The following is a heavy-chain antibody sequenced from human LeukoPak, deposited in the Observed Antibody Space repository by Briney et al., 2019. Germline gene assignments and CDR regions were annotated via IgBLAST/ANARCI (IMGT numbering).Heavy chain of an antibody. CDR2: INHSGST. CDR1: GGSFSGYY. V-gene: IGHV4-34*01. J-gene: IGHJ4*02. Sequence: SETLSLTCAVYGGSFSGYYWSWIRQPPGKGLEWIGEINHSGSTNYNPSLKSRVTISVDTSKNQFSLKLSSVPAADTAVYYCARRSGYCSSTSCYTASYYFDYWGQGTLVTVSS. D-gene: IGHD2-2*02. CDR3: ARRSGYCSSTSCYTASYYFDY.